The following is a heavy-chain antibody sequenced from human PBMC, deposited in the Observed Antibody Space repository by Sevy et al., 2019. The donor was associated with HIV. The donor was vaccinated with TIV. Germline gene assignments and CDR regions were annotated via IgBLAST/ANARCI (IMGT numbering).Heavy chain of an antibody. D-gene: IGHD3-22*01. V-gene: IGHV4-4*07. CDR2: VSSRGRP. CDR1: GASISNYY. Sequence: SESLSLTCTVSGASISNYYWSWIRQPADKGLQWIGRVSSRGRPIYNASLMSRVTMSVDTSKKQFSLKVTSLTAADTAVYYCARETDHGRGYTFDFWGQGTLVTVSS. J-gene: IGHJ4*02. CDR3: ARETDHGRGYTFDF.